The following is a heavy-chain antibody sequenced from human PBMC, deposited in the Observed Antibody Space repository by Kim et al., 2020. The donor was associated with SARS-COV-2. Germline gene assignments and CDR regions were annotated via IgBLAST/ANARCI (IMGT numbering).Heavy chain of an antibody. V-gene: IGHV7-4-1*02. J-gene: IGHJ4*02. CDR3: ARDQKYTYYYDSSGYYTPYHFDY. D-gene: IGHD3-22*01. CDR1: GYTFTSYA. CDR2: INTNTGNP. Sequence: ASVKVSCKASGYTFTSYAMNWVRQAPGQGLEWMGWINTNTGNPTYAQGFTGRFVFSLDTSVSTAYLQISSVKAEDTAVYYCARDQKYTYYYDSSGYYTPYHFDYWGQGTLVTVSS.